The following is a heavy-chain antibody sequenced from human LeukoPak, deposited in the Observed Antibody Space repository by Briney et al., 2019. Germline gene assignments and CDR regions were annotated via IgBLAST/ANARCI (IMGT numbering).Heavy chain of an antibody. CDR3: ARAAAGIAAAGTLQSYYYYMDV. V-gene: IGHV4-4*07. J-gene: IGHJ6*03. CDR2: IYTSGST. Sequence: SETLSLTCTVSGGSISSYYWSWIRQPAGKGLEWIGRIYTSGSTNYNPSLKSRVTMSVDTSKNQFSLKLSSVTAADTAVYYCARAAAGIAAAGTLQSYYYYMDVWGKGTTVTVSS. D-gene: IGHD6-13*01. CDR1: GGSISSYY.